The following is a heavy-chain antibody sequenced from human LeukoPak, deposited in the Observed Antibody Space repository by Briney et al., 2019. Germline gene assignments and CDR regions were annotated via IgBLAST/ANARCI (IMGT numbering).Heavy chain of an antibody. CDR2: IYSSGNN. CDR1: GGSISSYY. CDR3: ARAPPMGATYFDY. J-gene: IGHJ4*02. D-gene: IGHD1-26*01. Sequence: PSETLSLTCTVSGGSISSYYWSWIRQPAGKGLEWIGRIYSSGNNHYNPSLKSRLTMSVDTSKDQFPLKLSSVTAADTAVYYCARAPPMGATYFDYWGQGTLVTVSS. V-gene: IGHV4-4*07.